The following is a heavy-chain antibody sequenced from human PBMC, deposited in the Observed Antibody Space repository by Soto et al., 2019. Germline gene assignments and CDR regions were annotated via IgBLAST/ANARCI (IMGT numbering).Heavy chain of an antibody. J-gene: IGHJ4*02. CDR1: GFTFSSYA. Sequence: QVQLVESGGGVVQPGRSLRLSCAASGFTFSSYAMHWVRQAPGKGLEWVAVISFDGSNKYYADSVKGRFTISRDNSKNTLYLQMNSLRAEDTAVYYCARAPPGRDYFDCWGQGTLVTVSS. V-gene: IGHV3-30-3*01. CDR3: ARAPPGRDYFDC. D-gene: IGHD3-10*01. CDR2: ISFDGSNK.